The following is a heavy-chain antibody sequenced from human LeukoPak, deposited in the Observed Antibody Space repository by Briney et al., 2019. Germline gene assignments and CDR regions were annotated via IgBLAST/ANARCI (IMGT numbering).Heavy chain of an antibody. Sequence: PSETLSLTCAVYGGSFNGYYWSWIRQPPGKGLEWIGEINHSGSTNYNPSLKSRVTISGDTSKKQFSLKLSSVTAADTAVYYCARGPQTYYDILTGLSFWGQGTLVTVSS. CDR3: ARGPQTYYDILTGLSF. D-gene: IGHD3-9*01. CDR2: INHSGST. V-gene: IGHV4-34*01. J-gene: IGHJ4*02. CDR1: GGSFNGYY.